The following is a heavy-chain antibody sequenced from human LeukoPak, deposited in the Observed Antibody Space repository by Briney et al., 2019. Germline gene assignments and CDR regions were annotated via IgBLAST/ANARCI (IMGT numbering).Heavy chain of an antibody. CDR3: AREVLWQQTNDY. CDR2: INPNSGGT. Sequence: ASVKVSCKASGYTFTGYYMHWVRQAPGQGLEWMGWINPNSGGTNYAQKFQGRVTMTRDTSISTAYMELSRLRSDGTAVYYCAREVLWQQTNDYWGQGTLVTVSS. V-gene: IGHV1-2*02. CDR1: GYTFTGYY. D-gene: IGHD6-13*01. J-gene: IGHJ4*02.